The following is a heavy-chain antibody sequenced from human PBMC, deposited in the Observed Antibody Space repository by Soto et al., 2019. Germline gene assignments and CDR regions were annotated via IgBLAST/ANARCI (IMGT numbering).Heavy chain of an antibody. Sequence: QVQLVQSGAEVKEPGSSVKVSCKASGGTFSTSTFTWVRQAPGQGLEWMGRIIPILDTADYAQKFQGSVTITAXKXTXTXLMALSSLRSEDTGIDYCARDSPIGSVFSGYDAIDLWGQGTLVTVSP. CDR1: GGTFSTST. CDR3: ARDSPIGSVFSGYDAIDL. D-gene: IGHD5-12*01. V-gene: IGHV1-69*08. J-gene: IGHJ4*02. CDR2: IIPILDTA.